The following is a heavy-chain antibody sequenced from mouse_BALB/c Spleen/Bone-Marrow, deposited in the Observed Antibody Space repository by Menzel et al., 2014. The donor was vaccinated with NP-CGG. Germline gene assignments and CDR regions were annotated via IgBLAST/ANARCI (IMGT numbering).Heavy chain of an antibody. J-gene: IGHJ4*01. D-gene: IGHD2-1*01. V-gene: IGHV14-4*02. CDR1: GFNIKDYY. Sequence: EVKVEESGAELVKPGASVKLSCTASGFNIKDYYMHWVKQRPEQGLEWIGWIDPENGDTEYAPKFQGKATMTADTSSNTAYLQLSSLTSEDTAVYYCNGNYYAMDYWGQGTSVTVSS. CDR3: NGNYYAMDY. CDR2: IDPENGDT.